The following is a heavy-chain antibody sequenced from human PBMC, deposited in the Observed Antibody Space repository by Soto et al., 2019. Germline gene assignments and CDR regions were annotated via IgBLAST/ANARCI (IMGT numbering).Heavy chain of an antibody. CDR1: GFTFTNYY. Sequence: QVQLVQSVTELKKPGASVSLSCKASGFTFTNYYFNWVRQSPGEGLQWMGIINPSNGFTSYSQKFQDRVTMTTDTSTNTVYMEVRSLRLEDTAVYFCARDRPDTYCGGDCPLGYYYHGMDVWGQGTAVTVSS. CDR2: INPSNGFT. V-gene: IGHV1-46*01. D-gene: IGHD2-21*02. CDR3: ARDRPDTYCGGDCPLGYYYHGMDV. J-gene: IGHJ6*02.